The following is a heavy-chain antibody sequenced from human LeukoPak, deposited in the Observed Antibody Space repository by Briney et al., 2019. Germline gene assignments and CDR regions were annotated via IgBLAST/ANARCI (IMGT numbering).Heavy chain of an antibody. V-gene: IGHV3-7*01. CDR2: INPFGSQT. D-gene: IGHD4-17*01. CDR1: GFTFTSYW. J-gene: IGHJ5*02. CDR3: ARDLGYGALDP. Sequence: GGSLRLSCAASGFTFTSYWMNWVRQAPGKGLEWVALINPFGSQTKYVDYVKGRFTISRDNAENSLYLQMNSLRAEDTAVYYCARDLGYGALDPWGQGNLVTVSS.